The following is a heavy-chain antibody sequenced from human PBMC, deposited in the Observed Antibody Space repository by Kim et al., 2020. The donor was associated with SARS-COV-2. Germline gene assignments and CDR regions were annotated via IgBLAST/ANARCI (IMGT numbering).Heavy chain of an antibody. CDR3: ASPVGVGGFDY. J-gene: IGHJ4*02. Sequence: TYYNPSLKSRVTISVDTSKNQFSLKLSSVTAADTAVYYCASPVGVGGFDYWGQGTLVTVSS. D-gene: IGHD1-26*01. CDR2: T. V-gene: IGHV4-39*01.